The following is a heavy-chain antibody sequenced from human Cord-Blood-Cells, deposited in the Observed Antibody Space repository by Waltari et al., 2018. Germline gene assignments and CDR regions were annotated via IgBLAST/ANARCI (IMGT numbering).Heavy chain of an antibody. CDR3: ARVRGGSPAAITY. Sequence: QVQLVQSGAEVKKPGASVKVSCKASGYTFTGYYMHWVRQAPGQGLEWMGWINPNSGGTNYARKFQGRVTMTRATAISTAYMVLGRLGSDDTAVYYCARVRGGSPAAITYWGQGTLVTVSS. V-gene: IGHV1-2*02. D-gene: IGHD2-2*02. J-gene: IGHJ4*02. CDR1: GYTFTGYY. CDR2: INPNSGGT.